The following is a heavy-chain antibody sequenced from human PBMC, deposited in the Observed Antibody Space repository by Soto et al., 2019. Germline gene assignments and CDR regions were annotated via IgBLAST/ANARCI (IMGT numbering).Heavy chain of an antibody. Sequence: VQLVESGGGLVQPGGSLKLSCAASGFTFSDYYMSWIRQAPGKGLEWVSYISSSSSYTNYADSVKGRFTISRDNAKNSLYMQMNSLRAEDTAVYYCAREEYSSSSRWFDPWGQGTLVTVST. CDR3: AREEYSSSSRWFDP. CDR2: ISSSSSYT. J-gene: IGHJ5*02. D-gene: IGHD6-6*01. CDR1: GFTFSDYY. V-gene: IGHV3-11*06.